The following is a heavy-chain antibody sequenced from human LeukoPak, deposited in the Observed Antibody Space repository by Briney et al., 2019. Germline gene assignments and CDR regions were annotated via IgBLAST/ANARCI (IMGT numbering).Heavy chain of an antibody. CDR3: ARGRDGYNYDAFDY. V-gene: IGHV3-48*02. CDR2: ISSSGSTR. Sequence: GGSLRLSCAASGFTFSSYSMNWVRQAPGKGLEWVSFISSSGSTRYYADSMKGRFTISRDSAKNSLYLQMNTLRDEDTAVYYCARGRDGYNYDAFDYWGQGTLVTVSS. CDR1: GFTFSSYS. J-gene: IGHJ4*02. D-gene: IGHD5-24*01.